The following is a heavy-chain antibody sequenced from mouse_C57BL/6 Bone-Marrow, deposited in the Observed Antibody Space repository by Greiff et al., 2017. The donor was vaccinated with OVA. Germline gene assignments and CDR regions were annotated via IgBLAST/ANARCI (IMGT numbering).Heavy chain of an antibody. CDR1: GFTFSSYA. D-gene: IGHD1-1*01. Sequence: EVQVVESGEGLVKPGGSLKLSCAASGFTFSSYAMSWVRQTPEKRLEWVAYISSGGDYIYYADTVKGRFTISRDNARNTLYLQMSSLKSEYTAMYYCTRDPRYYYGSPYYAMDYWGQGTSVTVSA. J-gene: IGHJ4*01. CDR3: TRDPRYYYGSPYYAMDY. V-gene: IGHV5-9-1*02. CDR2: ISSGGDYI.